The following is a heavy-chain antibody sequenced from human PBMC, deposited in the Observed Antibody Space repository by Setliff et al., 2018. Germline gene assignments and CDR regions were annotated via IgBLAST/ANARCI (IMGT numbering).Heavy chain of an antibody. J-gene: IGHJ4*02. Sequence: SVKVSCKVSGGAFTSHGVSWVRQAPGQGLVWMGGIIPLSDITSYAQTLQGRVTITADKSTNTVNMELSSLRSEDTAMYYCARVGFRGVMSAYFDFWGQGTQVTVSS. D-gene: IGHD3-10*01. V-gene: IGHV1-69*10. CDR1: GGAFTSHG. CDR3: ARVGFRGVMSAYFDF. CDR2: IIPLSDIT.